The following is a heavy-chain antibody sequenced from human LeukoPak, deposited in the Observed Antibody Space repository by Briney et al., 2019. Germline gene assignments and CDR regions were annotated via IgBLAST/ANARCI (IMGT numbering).Heavy chain of an antibody. D-gene: IGHD1-26*01. CDR1: GFTFSIYA. J-gene: IGHJ6*02. CDR2: ISGSGGST. Sequence: GGSLRLSCAASGFTFSIYAMSWVRQAPGKGLEWVSAISGSGGSTYYADSVKGRFTISRDNSMNTLYLQMNSLRAEDTAVYYCAKDEPGGSYTTGYYGMDVWGQGTTVTVSS. V-gene: IGHV3-23*01. CDR3: AKDEPGGSYTTGYYGMDV.